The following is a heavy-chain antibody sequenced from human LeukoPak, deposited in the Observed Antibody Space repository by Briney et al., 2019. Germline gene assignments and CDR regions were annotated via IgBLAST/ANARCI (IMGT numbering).Heavy chain of an antibody. V-gene: IGHV4-34*01. CDR3: ARGRVAVAGTNFDY. CDR1: GGSFSGYY. J-gene: IGHJ4*02. Sequence: SETLSLTCAVYGGSFSGYYWSWLPQPPGKGLVWSGEINHSGSTNYNPSLKIRVTISVDTSKNQFSLKLSSVTAADTAVYYCARGRVAVAGTNFDYWGQGTLVTVSS. CDR2: INHSGST. D-gene: IGHD6-19*01.